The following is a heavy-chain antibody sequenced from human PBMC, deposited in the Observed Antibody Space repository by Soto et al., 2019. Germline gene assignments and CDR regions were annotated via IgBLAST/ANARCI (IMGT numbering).Heavy chain of an antibody. V-gene: IGHV3-23*01. Sequence: EVQLLESGGGLVQPGESLRLSCAASGFTFSSYAMTWVRQAPGKGLEWVSSISGIGDYTYFADSVKGRFTISRDNSKDTLYLHMSSRRVEYTAIYYCEKDSRSPPQGWFDPWGQGTLVTVSS. J-gene: IGHJ5*02. CDR3: EKDSRSPPQGWFDP. CDR2: ISGIGDYT. D-gene: IGHD2-15*01. CDR1: GFTFSSYA.